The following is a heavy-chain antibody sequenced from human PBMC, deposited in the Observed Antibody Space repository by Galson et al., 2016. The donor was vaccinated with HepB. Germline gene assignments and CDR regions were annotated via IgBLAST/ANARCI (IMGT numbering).Heavy chain of an antibody. CDR1: GASISXSGYY. V-gene: IGHV4-31*03. Sequence: TLSLTCTVXGASISXSGYYXSWIRQHPGKGLEWIGYIYYSGSTYYNPSLKSRVTISVDTSANHFSLKLSSVTAADTAMYYCARVNYFDGTGKYYFDYWGQGTLVTISS. D-gene: IGHD2/OR15-2a*01. CDR2: IYYSGST. J-gene: IGHJ4*02. CDR3: ARVNYFDGTGKYYFDY.